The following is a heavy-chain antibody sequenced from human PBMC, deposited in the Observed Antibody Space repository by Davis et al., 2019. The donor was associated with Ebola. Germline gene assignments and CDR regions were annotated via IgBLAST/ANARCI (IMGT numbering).Heavy chain of an antibody. V-gene: IGHV1-18*01. CDR1: GYTFTSYG. J-gene: IGHJ6*02. CDR2: ISAYNGNT. D-gene: IGHD3-3*01. Sequence: ASVKVSCKASGYTFTSYGISWVRQAPGQGLEWMGWISAYNGNTNYAQKLQGRVTMTTDTSTSTAYMELRSLRSDDTAVYYCAREGGRTYYDFWSGYYYYYGMDVWGQGTTVTVSS. CDR3: AREGGRTYYDFWSGYYYYYGMDV.